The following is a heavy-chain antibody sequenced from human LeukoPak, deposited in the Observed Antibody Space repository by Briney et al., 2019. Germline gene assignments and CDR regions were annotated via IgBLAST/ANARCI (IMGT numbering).Heavy chain of an antibody. J-gene: IGHJ3*02. CDR2: MKQDGSET. CDR1: GFTFSSYW. V-gene: IGHV3-7*01. Sequence: GGSLRLSCAASGFTFSSYWMSWVRQAPGKGLEWVANMKQDGSETYYVDSVRGRFTISRDNAKNSLFLQMNSLRADDTAVYYCAGDRTGVRAFDIWGQGTMVTVSS. D-gene: IGHD3-10*01. CDR3: AGDRTGVRAFDI.